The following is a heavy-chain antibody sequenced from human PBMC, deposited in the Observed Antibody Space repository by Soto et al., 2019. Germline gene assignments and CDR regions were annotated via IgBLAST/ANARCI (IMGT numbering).Heavy chain of an antibody. Sequence: QVQLVQSGAEVKKPGSSVKVSCKASGGTFSSYAISWVRQAPGQGLEWMGGIIPIFGTANYAQKFQGRVTITADESTSTAYMELSSLRSEDTAVYYCARGLEPADYYDSSTSGYWGQGTLVTVSS. CDR3: ARGLEPADYYDSSTSGY. V-gene: IGHV1-69*01. CDR1: GGTFSSYA. D-gene: IGHD3-22*01. CDR2: IIPIFGTA. J-gene: IGHJ4*02.